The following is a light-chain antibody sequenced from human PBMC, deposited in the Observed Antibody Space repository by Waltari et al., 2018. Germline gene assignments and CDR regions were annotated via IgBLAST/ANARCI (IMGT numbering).Light chain of an antibody. V-gene: IGKV1-33*01. CDR3: QQYDNLPYT. Sequence: DIQMTQSPSSLSASVGDRAPFTCQASQAIRNYLTRFQQTPGKAPKLLIYDASNLEAEVPSRFSGSGSGTDFTFTISSLQAEDLGTYYCQQYDNLPYTFGQGTKLEI. CDR1: QAIRNY. CDR2: DAS. J-gene: IGKJ2*01.